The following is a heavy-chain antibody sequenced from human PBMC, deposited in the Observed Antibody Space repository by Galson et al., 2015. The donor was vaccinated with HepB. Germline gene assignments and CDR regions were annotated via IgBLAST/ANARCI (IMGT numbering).Heavy chain of an antibody. CDR2: IIPIFGTP. V-gene: IGHV1-69*13. CDR3: ATGGGDCSGDCYPFLVS. Sequence: SVKVSCKASGGTFMKYNINWVRQAPGQGLEWMGGIIPIFGTPNYTPRLRGRFTITADESTNTAHMEPRSLPSADTAVYCCATGGGDCSGDCYPFLVSWGRGTQVTVSA. D-gene: IGHD2-21*02. CDR1: GGTFMKYN. J-gene: IGHJ5*02.